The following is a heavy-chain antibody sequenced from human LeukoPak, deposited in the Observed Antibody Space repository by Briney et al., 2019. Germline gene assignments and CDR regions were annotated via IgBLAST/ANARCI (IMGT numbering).Heavy chain of an antibody. CDR1: RFTFSSYE. CDR2: ISSSDSTI. V-gene: IGHV3-48*03. CDR3: ARDGTTVTNYFDY. J-gene: IGHJ4*02. D-gene: IGHD4-17*01. Sequence: GGSLRLSCAASRFTFSSYEMNWVRQAPGKGLEWVSYISSSDSTIYYADSVKGRFTISRDNSKNTLYLQMNSLRAEDTAVYYCARDGTTVTNYFDYWGQGTLVTVSS.